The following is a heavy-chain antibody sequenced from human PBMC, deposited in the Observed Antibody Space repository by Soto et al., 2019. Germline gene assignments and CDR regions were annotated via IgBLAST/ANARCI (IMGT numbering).Heavy chain of an antibody. V-gene: IGHV3-7*04. CDR3: ARGDYFDNSGPFSDAFDI. J-gene: IGHJ3*02. CDR1: GFTFSTYS. Sequence: GGSLRLSCAASGFTFSTYSMNWVRQAPGKGLEWVANIKPDGSEKWYVDSVKGRFTISRDNAKNSLYLQMNSLRAEDTAVYYCARGDYFDNSGPFSDAFDIWGQGTMVTVSS. CDR2: IKPDGSEK. D-gene: IGHD3-22*01.